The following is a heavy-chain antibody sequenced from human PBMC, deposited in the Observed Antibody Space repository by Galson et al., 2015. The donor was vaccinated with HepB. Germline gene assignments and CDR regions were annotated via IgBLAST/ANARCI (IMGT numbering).Heavy chain of an antibody. CDR2: ISGSGGTT. CDR1: GFSVSGHF. V-gene: IGHV3-23*01. D-gene: IGHD3-3*01. Sequence: SLRLSCAASGFSVSGHFMSWVRQAPGKGLEWVSIISGSGGTTKYADSVKGRFSTSRDNSKNTLYLQMNSLRAEDTAVYYCAKDRVDYDFWSGLLYGMDAWGQGTTVTVSS. CDR3: AKDRVDYDFWSGLLYGMDA. J-gene: IGHJ6*02.